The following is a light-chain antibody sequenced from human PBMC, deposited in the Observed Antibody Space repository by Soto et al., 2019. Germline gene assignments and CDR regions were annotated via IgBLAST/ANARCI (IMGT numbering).Light chain of an antibody. V-gene: IGKV3D-20*01. Sequence: ETVLTQSPATQSLSPGERATLSCGASQSVSSSWLAWYQQKPGLAPRLIVFDASTRATGIPDRFSGSGSGTDFILTISRLEPEDFAVYYCQQYGESPYTFGQGTRLDIK. CDR2: DAS. J-gene: IGKJ2*01. CDR3: QQYGESPYT. CDR1: QSVSSSW.